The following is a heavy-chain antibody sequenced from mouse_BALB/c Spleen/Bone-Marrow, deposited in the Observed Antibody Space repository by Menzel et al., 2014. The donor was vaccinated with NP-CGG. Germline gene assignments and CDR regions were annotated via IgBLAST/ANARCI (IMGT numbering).Heavy chain of an antibody. V-gene: IGHV1-14*01. Sequence: EVQLQQSGPELVKPGAPVKMSCRASGYTFXSYVMHWVKQKPGQGLEWIGYINPYNDGTKYNEKFKGKATLTSDKSSSTAYMELSSLTSEDSAVYYCARGGYYGYYAMDYWGQGTSVTVSS. CDR3: ARGGYYGYYAMDY. CDR1: GYTFXSYV. D-gene: IGHD1-2*01. CDR2: INPYNDGT. J-gene: IGHJ4*01.